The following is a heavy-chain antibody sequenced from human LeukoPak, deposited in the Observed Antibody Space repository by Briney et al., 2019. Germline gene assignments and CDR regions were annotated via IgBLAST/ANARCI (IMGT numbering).Heavy chain of an antibody. D-gene: IGHD7-27*01. V-gene: IGHV1-2*02. CDR1: GYTFTGYY. CDR3: ARDWGSIKVIADY. J-gene: IGHJ4*02. Sequence: ASVKVSCKASGYTFTGYYMNWVRQAPGQGLEWMGWINPNSGGTNYAQKFQGRVTMTRDTSISTAYMELSRLRSDDTALYFCARDWGSIKVIADYWGQGTLVTVSS. CDR2: INPNSGGT.